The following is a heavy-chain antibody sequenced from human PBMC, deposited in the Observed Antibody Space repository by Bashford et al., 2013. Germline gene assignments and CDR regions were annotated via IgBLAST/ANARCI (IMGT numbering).Heavy chain of an antibody. CDR2: VSHSGNS. Sequence: SSETLSLTCAVYGESFSTYSWAWIRQPPGKGLEWIGEVSHSGNSKYNPSSRVESPYHETRPRTQFSLKLTSVDRRGHGCLYCARIVLRYFDRFDHWGQGTPVTVSS. V-gene: IGHV4-34*01. CDR3: ARIVLRYFDRFDH. CDR1: GESFSTYS. D-gene: IGHD3-9*01. J-gene: IGHJ4*02.